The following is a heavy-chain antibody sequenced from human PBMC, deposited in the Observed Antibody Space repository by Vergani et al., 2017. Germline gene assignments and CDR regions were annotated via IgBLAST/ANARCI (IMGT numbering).Heavy chain of an antibody. CDR3: ARDRIAAARRGEGYFDY. J-gene: IGHJ4*02. CDR1: GFTFSSYG. CDR2: IWYDGSNK. D-gene: IGHD6-13*01. Sequence: QVQLVESGGGVVQPGRSLRLSCAASGFTFSSYGMHWVRQAPGKGLEWVAVIWYDGSNKYYADSVKGRFTISRDNSKNTLYLQMNSLRAEETAVYYCARDRIAAARRGEGYFDYWGQGTLVTVSS. V-gene: IGHV3-33*01.